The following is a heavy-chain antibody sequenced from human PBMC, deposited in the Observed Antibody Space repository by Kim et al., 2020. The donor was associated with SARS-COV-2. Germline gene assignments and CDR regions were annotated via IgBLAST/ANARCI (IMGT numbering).Heavy chain of an antibody. D-gene: IGHD6-19*01. J-gene: IGHJ5*02. CDR3: ARQYGGWSSHNWIDP. CDR2: LYNSGST. CDR1: GGSISGSSYY. Sequence: SETLSLTCTVSGGSISGSSYYWDWIRQPPGKGLEWIGSLYNSGSTYYNPSLKSRVTTSVDTSKNQFSLKLSSVTAADTAVYYCARQYGGWSSHNWIDPWGQGTLVTVSS. V-gene: IGHV4-39*01.